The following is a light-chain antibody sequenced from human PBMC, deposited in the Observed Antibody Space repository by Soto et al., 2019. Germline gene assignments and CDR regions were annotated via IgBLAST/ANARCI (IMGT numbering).Light chain of an antibody. CDR2: GDN. Sequence: QSVLTQPPSASGTPGQRVTISCSGSSSNIGSNIVNWYQQLPGTAPKLLIYGDNQRPSGVPDRFSGSKSGTSASLAIRGLHSEDEADYYCAAWDDSLNGAVFGGGTQLTVL. CDR1: SSNIGSNI. V-gene: IGLV1-44*01. CDR3: AAWDDSLNGAV. J-gene: IGLJ7*01.